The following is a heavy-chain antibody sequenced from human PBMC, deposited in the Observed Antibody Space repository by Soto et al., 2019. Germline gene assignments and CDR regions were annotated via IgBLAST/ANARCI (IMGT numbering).Heavy chain of an antibody. J-gene: IGHJ6*02. CDR2: IGTAGDT. Sequence: GGSLRLSCAASGFTFSSYDMHWVRQATGKGLEWVSAIGTAGDTYYPGSVKGRFTISRENAKNSLYLQMNSLRAEDTAVYYCARGIESTMVRGNEDYGMDVWGQGTTVTVSS. CDR1: GFTFSSYD. D-gene: IGHD3-10*01. V-gene: IGHV3-13*01. CDR3: ARGIESTMVRGNEDYGMDV.